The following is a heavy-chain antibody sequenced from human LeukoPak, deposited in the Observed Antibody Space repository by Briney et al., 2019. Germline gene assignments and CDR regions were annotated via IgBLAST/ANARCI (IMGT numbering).Heavy chain of an antibody. CDR1: GFTFDDYA. J-gene: IGHJ5*02. D-gene: IGHD3-3*01. CDR2: ISWNSGSI. CDR3: AKASSGYPSSANNWFDP. V-gene: IGHV3-9*01. Sequence: GGSLRLSCAASGFTFDDYAMHWVRHAPGKGLEWVLGISWNSGSIGYADSVKGRFTISRDNAKNSLYLQMNSLRAEDTALYYCAKASSGYPSSANNWFDPWGQGTLVTVSS.